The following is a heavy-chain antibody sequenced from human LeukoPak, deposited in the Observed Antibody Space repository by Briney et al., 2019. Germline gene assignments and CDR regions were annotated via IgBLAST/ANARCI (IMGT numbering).Heavy chain of an antibody. CDR2: IYYSGST. J-gene: IGHJ4*02. CDR3: ARFRGYYDSSGYYYTAFDY. Sequence: SETLSLTCTVSGGSISSYYWSWIRQPPGKGLEWIGYIYYSGSTNYNPSLKSRVTISVDTSKTQFSLRLSSVTAADTAVYYCARFRGYYDSSGYYYTAFDYWGQGTLVTVSS. D-gene: IGHD3-22*01. CDR1: GGSISSYY. V-gene: IGHV4-59*01.